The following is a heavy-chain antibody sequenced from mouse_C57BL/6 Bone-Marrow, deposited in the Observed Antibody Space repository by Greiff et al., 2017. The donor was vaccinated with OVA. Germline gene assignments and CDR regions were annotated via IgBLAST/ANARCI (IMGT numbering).Heavy chain of an antibody. D-gene: IGHD2-4*01. Sequence: VKLQESGAELMKPGASVKLSCKATGYTFTGYWIEWVKQRPGHGLEWIGEILPGSGSTNYNEKFKGKATFTADTSSNTAYMQLSSLTTEDSAIYYCARGGIYDYDWFAYWGQGTLVTVSA. CDR1: GYTFTGYW. CDR3: ARGGIYDYDWFAY. J-gene: IGHJ3*01. CDR2: ILPGSGST. V-gene: IGHV1-9*01.